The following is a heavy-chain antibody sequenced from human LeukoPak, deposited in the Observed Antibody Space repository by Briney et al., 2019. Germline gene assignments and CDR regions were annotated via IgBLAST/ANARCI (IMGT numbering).Heavy chain of an antibody. CDR1: GGSISSSSYY. Sequence: SETLSLTCTVSGGSISSSSYYWGWIRQPPGKGLEWIGSIYYSGSTYYNPSLKSRVTISVDTSKNQFSLKLSSVTAADTAVYYCARDPYGSGSYYMVSWGQGTLVTVSS. CDR2: IYYSGST. V-gene: IGHV4-39*07. D-gene: IGHD3-10*01. CDR3: ARDPYGSGSYYMVS. J-gene: IGHJ5*02.